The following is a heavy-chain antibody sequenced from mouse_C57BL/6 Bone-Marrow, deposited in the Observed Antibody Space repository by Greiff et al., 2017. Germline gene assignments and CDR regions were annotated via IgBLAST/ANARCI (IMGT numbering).Heavy chain of an antibody. V-gene: IGHV5-17*01. D-gene: IGHD2-4*01. CDR3: ARSIYYDYDDYYAMGY. J-gene: IGHJ4*01. Sequence: EVQLQQSGGGLVKPGGSLKLSCAASGFTFSDYGMHWVRQAPEKGLEWVAYISSGSSTIYYADTVKGRFTISRDNAKNTLFLQMTRLRSEDTAMYYCARSIYYDYDDYYAMGYWGQGTSVTVSS. CDR1: GFTFSDYG. CDR2: ISSGSSTI.